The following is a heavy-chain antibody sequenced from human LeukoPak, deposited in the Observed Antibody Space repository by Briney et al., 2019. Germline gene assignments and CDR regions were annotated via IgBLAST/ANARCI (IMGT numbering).Heavy chain of an antibody. D-gene: IGHD4-17*01. CDR3: GKEYYGDYVGDAFDI. J-gene: IGHJ3*02. V-gene: IGHV3-74*01. Sequence: PGGSLRLSCAASGFTFSSYWMHWVRQAPGKGLVWVSRINSDGSSTSYADSVKGRFTISRDNAKNTLYLQMNSLRAEDTAVYYCGKEYYGDYVGDAFDIWGQGTMVTVSS. CDR1: GFTFSSYW. CDR2: INSDGSST.